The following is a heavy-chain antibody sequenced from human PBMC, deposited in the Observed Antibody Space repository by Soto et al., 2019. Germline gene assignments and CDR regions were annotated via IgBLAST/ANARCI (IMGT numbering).Heavy chain of an antibody. CDR3: ARARVTPEGGNWFDP. J-gene: IGHJ5*02. CDR2: INAGNGNT. D-gene: IGHD2-21*02. V-gene: IGHV1-3*01. CDR1: GYTFTSYA. Sequence: QVQLVQSGAEVKKPGASVKVSCKASGYTFTSYAMHWVRQAPGQRLEWMGWINAGNGNTKYSQKFQGRVTITGDTSASTAYMELSSLRSEDTAVYYCARARVTPEGGNWFDPWGQGTLVTVSS.